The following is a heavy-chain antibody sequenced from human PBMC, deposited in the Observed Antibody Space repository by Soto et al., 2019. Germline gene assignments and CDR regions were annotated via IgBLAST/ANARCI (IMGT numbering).Heavy chain of an antibody. D-gene: IGHD4-17*01. CDR1: GYTFTSYY. V-gene: IGHV1-46*01. CDR3: ARDVGDYGAYYYGMDV. CDR2: INPSGGST. Sequence: GASVKVSCKASGYTFTSYYMHWVRQAPGQGLEWMGIINPSGGSTSYAQKFQGRVTMTRDTSTSTVYMELSSLRSEDTAVCYCARDVGDYGAYYYGMDVWGQGTTFTVSS. J-gene: IGHJ6*02.